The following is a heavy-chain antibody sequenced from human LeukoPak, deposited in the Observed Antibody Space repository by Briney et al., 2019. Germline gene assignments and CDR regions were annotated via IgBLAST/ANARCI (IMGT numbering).Heavy chain of an antibody. CDR2: ISGSGGST. Sequence: PGGSLRLSRAASGFTYSSYAMSWVRQAPGKGLEWVSAISGSGGSTYYADSVKGRFTISRDNSKNTLYLQMNSLRAEDTAVYYCAKVSPDIVATTSYDYWGQGTLVTVSS. J-gene: IGHJ4*02. CDR1: GFTYSSYA. V-gene: IGHV3-23*01. D-gene: IGHD5-12*01. CDR3: AKVSPDIVATTSYDY.